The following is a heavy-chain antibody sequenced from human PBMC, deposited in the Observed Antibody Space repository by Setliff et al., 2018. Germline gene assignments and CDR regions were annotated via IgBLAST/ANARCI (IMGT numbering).Heavy chain of an antibody. CDR1: GGPFSTYA. CDR3: SRLVRFCTRTSCQRLSGDDY. CDR2: IVPQTKTT. V-gene: IGHV1-69*13. J-gene: IGHJ4*02. Sequence: SVKVSCKTSGGPFSTYAMNWVRQAPGQGLEWMGVIVPQTKTTFYAEKFQGRVTFTADDATTTAYMDLRSLRPDDTAIYFCSRLVRFCTRTSCQRLSGDDYWGQGTLVTVSS. D-gene: IGHD2-2*01.